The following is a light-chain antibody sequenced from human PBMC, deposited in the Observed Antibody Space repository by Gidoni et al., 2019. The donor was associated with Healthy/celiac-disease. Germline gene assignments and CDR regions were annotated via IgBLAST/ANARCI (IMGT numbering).Light chain of an antibody. V-gene: IGLV2-14*03. Sequence: QSALTQPASVSGSPGQSITISCPGTSSDVGGYNFVSWYQQHPGKAPKLILYDVSHRPSGVSNRFSGSKSGNTASLTISGLQAEDEADYYCSSYTSSSARVFGTGTKVTVL. CDR2: DVS. CDR3: SSYTSSSARV. J-gene: IGLJ1*01. CDR1: SSDVGGYNF.